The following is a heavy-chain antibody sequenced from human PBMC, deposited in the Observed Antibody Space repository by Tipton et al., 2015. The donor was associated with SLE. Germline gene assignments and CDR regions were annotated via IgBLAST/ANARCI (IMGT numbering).Heavy chain of an antibody. CDR2: ISYDGSNR. V-gene: IGHV3-30*04. CDR1: GFTFSSYA. CDR3: AVEKDGYNNYFDY. Sequence: SLRLSCAASGFTFSSYAMHWVRQAPGKGLEWVAVISYDGSNRYYADSVKGRFTISRDNSKNTLYLQMNSLRAEDTAVYYCAVEKDGYNNYFDYWGQGTLVTVSS. D-gene: IGHD5-24*01. J-gene: IGHJ4*02.